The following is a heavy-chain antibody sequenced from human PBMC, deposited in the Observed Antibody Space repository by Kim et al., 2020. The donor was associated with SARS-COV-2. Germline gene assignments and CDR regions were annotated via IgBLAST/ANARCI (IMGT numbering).Heavy chain of an antibody. V-gene: IGHV4-39*01. J-gene: IGHJ4*02. Sequence: SETLSLTCTVSGGSISSSSYYWGWIRQPPGKGLEWIGSIYYSGSTYYNPSLKSRVTISVDTSKNQFSLKLSSVTAADTAVYYCARHLKRLTIFGVVTDNFDYWGQGTLVTVSS. D-gene: IGHD3-3*01. CDR3: ARHLKRLTIFGVVTDNFDY. CDR1: GGSISSSSYY. CDR2: IYYSGST.